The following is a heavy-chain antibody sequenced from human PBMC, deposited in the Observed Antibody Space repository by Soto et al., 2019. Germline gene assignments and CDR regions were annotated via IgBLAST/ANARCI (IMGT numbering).Heavy chain of an antibody. Sequence: ASVKVSCKASGYTFTSYYMHWVRQAPGQGLEWMGIINPSGGSTSYAQKFQGQVTISADKSISTAYLQWSSLKASDTAMYYCARHSTIFGVVIADYGMDVWGQGTTVTVSS. J-gene: IGHJ6*02. D-gene: IGHD3-3*01. CDR2: INPSGGST. V-gene: IGHV1-46*01. CDR3: ARHSTIFGVVIADYGMDV. CDR1: GYTFTSYY.